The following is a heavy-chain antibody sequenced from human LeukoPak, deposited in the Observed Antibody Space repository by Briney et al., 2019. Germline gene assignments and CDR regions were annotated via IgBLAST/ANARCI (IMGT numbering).Heavy chain of an antibody. CDR1: GFTFSSYS. V-gene: IGHV3-21*01. CDR3: ARDELIRSYCSGGSCYPAAYDY. CDR2: ISSSSSYI. Sequence: GGSLRLSCAAPGFTFSSYSMNWVRQAPGKGLEWVSSISSSSSYIYYADSVKGRFTISRDNAKNSLYLQMNSLRAEDTAVYYCARDELIRSYCSGGSCYPAAYDYWGQGTLVTVSS. D-gene: IGHD2-15*01. J-gene: IGHJ4*02.